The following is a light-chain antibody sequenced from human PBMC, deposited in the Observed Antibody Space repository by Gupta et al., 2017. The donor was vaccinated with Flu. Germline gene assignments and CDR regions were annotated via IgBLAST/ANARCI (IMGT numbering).Light chain of an antibody. CDR2: DDS. J-gene: IGLJ2*01. Sequence: HSPPTPPAPVSGSPAQSTTISCTGTSSDVGGSNYVSWYQQHTGKAPKLMMYDDSNRPSGVSSRFSGSKSGNTASLTISGLQAEDEADYYCSSYKSSSTLVVFGTGTKLTVL. V-gene: IGLV2-14*01. CDR3: SSYKSSSTLVV. CDR1: SSDVGGSNY.